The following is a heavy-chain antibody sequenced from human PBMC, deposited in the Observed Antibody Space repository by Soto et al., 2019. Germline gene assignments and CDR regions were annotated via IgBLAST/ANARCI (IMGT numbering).Heavy chain of an antibody. CDR2: INPSGGST. D-gene: IGHD3-10*01. J-gene: IGHJ3*02. CDR1: GYTFTSYY. V-gene: IGHV1-46*01. Sequence: ASVKVSCKAAGYTFTSYYMHWVRQAPGQGLEWMGIINPSGGSTSYAQKFQGRVTMTRDTSTSTVYMELSSLRSEDTAVYYCARLRITMVRGVSPDAFDIWGQGTMVTVSS. CDR3: ARLRITMVRGVSPDAFDI.